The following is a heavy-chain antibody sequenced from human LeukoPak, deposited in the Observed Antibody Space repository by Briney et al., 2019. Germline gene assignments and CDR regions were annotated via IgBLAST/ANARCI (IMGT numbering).Heavy chain of an antibody. CDR3: ARRYYSMDV. CDR2: IKQDGSEK. V-gene: IGHV3-7*03. CDR1: GFTSSSYW. Sequence: GGSLRLSCAASGFTSSSYWMSWVRQAPGKGLEWVANIKQDGSEKYYVDSVKGRFTISRDNAKNSLYLQMNSLRAEDTAVYYCARRYYSMDVWGQGTTVTISS. J-gene: IGHJ6*02.